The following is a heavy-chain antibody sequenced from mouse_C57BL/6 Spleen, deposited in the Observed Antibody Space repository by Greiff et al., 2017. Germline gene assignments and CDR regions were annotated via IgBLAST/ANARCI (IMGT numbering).Heavy chain of an antibody. CDR3: SDDGDDLDY. CDR1: GYTFTSYW. V-gene: IGHV1-64*01. J-gene: IGHJ2*01. CDR2: IHPNSGST. D-gene: IGHD2-12*01. Sequence: VQLQQPGAELVKPGASVKLSCKASGYTFTSYWMHWVKQRPGQGLEWIGMIHPNSGSTNYNEKFKGKATLTVDKSSSTAYMQLSSLTSEDSAVYYCSDDGDDLDYWGQGTTLTVSS.